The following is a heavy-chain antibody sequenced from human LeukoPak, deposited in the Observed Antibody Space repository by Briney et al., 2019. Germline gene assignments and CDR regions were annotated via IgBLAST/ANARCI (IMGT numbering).Heavy chain of an antibody. Sequence: PGGSLRLSCAASGFTFSSYAMSWVRQAPGKGLEWVSAISGSGGSTYYGDSVKGRLTISRDNSKNTLYLQMNSLRAEDTAVYYCAKGGLVPSTFDAFDIWGQGTMVTVSS. CDR2: ISGSGGST. J-gene: IGHJ3*02. V-gene: IGHV3-23*01. D-gene: IGHD2-2*01. CDR3: AKGGLVPSTFDAFDI. CDR1: GFTFSSYA.